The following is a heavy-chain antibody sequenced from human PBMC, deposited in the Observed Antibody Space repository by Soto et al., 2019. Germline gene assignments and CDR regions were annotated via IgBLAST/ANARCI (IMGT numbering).Heavy chain of an antibody. Sequence: QVRLHESGPGLVKPSQTLSLACSVSGGSISGDYYWSWIRQSPEKGLEWIGYIYYSGSSYSNPALQGRLSMSLDTSRTQFSRKLRSGTAADTAVYYCAGGGARCPGYFDSWGQGALVAVSS. CDR3: AGGGARCPGYFDS. V-gene: IGHV4-30-4*08. CDR2: IYYSGSS. D-gene: IGHD3-16*01. J-gene: IGHJ4*02. CDR1: GGSISGDYY.